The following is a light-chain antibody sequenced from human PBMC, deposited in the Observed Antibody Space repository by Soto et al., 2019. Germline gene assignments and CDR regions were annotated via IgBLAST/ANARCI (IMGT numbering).Light chain of an antibody. CDR2: GTT. CDR1: RGSSIY. CDR3: QKYDSDPLS. Sequence: TLSPYSLSASVGDRVAITCRRQRGSSIYVAWYQQKPGKAPQLLIYGTTKWPSGVPYRFSGSGSGTDFTLTIGSLEPEDVATYYCQKYDSDPLSFGGGTKVDIK. V-gene: IGKV1-27*01. J-gene: IGKJ4*01.